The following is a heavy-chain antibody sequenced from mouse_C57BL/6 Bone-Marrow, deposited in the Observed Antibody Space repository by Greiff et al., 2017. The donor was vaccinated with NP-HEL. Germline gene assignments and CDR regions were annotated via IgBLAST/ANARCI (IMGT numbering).Heavy chain of an antibody. CDR1: GFTFSDYG. CDR2: ISSGSSTI. CDR3: ARHSSGYDYAMDY. D-gene: IGHD3-2*02. V-gene: IGHV5-17*01. Sequence: EVQLVESGGGLVKPGGSLKLSCAASGFTFSDYGMHWVRQAPEKGLEWVAYISSGSSTIYYADPVKGRFTISRDNAKNTLFLQMTSLRSEDTAMYYCARHSSGYDYAMDYWGQGTSVTVSS. J-gene: IGHJ4*01.